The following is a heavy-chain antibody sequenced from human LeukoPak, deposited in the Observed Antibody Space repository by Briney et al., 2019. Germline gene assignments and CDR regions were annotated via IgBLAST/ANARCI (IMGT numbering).Heavy chain of an antibody. V-gene: IGHV3-48*04. CDR2: ISSSGSTT. Sequence: GGSLRLSCAASGFTFSSYSMNWVRQAPGKGLEWVSYISSSGSTTYYADSVKGRFTISRDNAKNSLYLQMNSLRAEDTAVYYCARDGLIVGTTTFDYWGQGTLVTVSS. D-gene: IGHD1-26*01. CDR3: ARDGLIVGTTTFDY. CDR1: GFTFSSYS. J-gene: IGHJ4*02.